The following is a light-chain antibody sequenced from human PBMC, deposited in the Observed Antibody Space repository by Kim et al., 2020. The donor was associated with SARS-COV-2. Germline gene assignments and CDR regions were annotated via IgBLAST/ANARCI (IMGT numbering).Light chain of an antibody. V-gene: IGKV1-39*01. Sequence: STSVGDRVTITCRASQSIRNFLNWYQQKPGKAPNLLIYAASTLQSGVPSRFSASGSETDFTLTISSLQPEDFATYFCQQGYDAPLTFGGGTKLEI. CDR2: AAS. CDR1: QSIRNF. CDR3: QQGYDAPLT. J-gene: IGKJ4*01.